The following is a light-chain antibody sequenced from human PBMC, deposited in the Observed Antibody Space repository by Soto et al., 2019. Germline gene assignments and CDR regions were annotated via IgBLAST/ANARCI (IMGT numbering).Light chain of an antibody. CDR2: SNN. V-gene: IGLV1-44*01. Sequence: QSLLAQPPPASGTPRQRGTISFFWRSPNFGSNTVNWYQQLPGTAPKLVIYSNNQRPSGVPDRFSGSKSGTSASLAISGLQSEDEADYYCVAWDDSLNGYVVFGGGTKVTVL. CDR3: VAWDDSLNGYVV. CDR1: SPNFGSNT. J-gene: IGLJ2*01.